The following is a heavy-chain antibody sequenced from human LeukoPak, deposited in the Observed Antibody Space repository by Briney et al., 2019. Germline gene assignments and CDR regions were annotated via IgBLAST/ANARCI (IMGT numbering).Heavy chain of an antibody. J-gene: IGHJ4*02. CDR3: AKSYSNYPPYFDY. Sequence: SETLSLTCTVSGGSISSYYWSWIRQPPGKGLEWIGYIYYSGSTNHNPSLKSRVTISVDTSKNQFSLQLSSVTAADTAVYYCAKSYSNYPPYFDYWGQGTLVTVSS. CDR1: GGSISSYY. CDR2: IYYSGST. V-gene: IGHV4-59*12. D-gene: IGHD4-11*01.